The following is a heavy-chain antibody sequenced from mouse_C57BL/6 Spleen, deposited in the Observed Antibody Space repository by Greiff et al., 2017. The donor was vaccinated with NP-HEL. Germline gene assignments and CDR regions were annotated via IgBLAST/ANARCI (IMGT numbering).Heavy chain of an antibody. CDR3: ARERYYGSSYGWYFDV. CDR2: ISSGSSTI. J-gene: IGHJ1*03. Sequence: EVQGVESGGGLVKPGGSLKLSCAASGFTFSDYGMHWVRQAPEKGLEWVAYISSGSSTIYYADTVKGRFTISRDNAKNTLFLQMTSLRSEDTAMYYCARERYYGSSYGWYFDVWGTGTTVTVSS. CDR1: GFTFSDYG. V-gene: IGHV5-17*01. D-gene: IGHD1-1*01.